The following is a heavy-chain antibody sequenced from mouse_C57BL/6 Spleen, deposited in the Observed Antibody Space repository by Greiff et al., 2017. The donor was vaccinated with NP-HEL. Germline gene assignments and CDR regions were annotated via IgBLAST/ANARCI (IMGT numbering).Heavy chain of an antibody. J-gene: IGHJ2*01. D-gene: IGHD2-3*01. CDR1: GYTFTSYW. V-gene: IGHV1-53*01. Sequence: QVQLQQPGTELVKPGASVKLSCKASGYTFTSYWMHWVKQRPGQGLEWIGNINPSNGGTNYIEKFKSKATLTVDKSSSTAYMQLSSLTSEDSAVYYCARGGFYDGYPLDYWGQGTTLTVSS. CDR2: INPSNGGT. CDR3: ARGGFYDGYPLDY.